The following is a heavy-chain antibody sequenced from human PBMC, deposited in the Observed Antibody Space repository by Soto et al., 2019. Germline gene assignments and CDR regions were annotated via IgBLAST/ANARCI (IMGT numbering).Heavy chain of an antibody. CDR3: ARDPLYGAHDY. J-gene: IGHJ4*02. CDR2: IKQDGSEK. V-gene: IGHV3-7*01. Sequence: PGGSLRLSCAASGFKFGASWMAWVRQAPGKGLEWVADIKQDGSEKNYVDSVKGRVTISRDDAKNSLYLQMNSLRAEDTAVYYCARDPLYGAHDYRGRGTLVTVSS. D-gene: IGHD3-10*01. CDR1: GFKFGASW.